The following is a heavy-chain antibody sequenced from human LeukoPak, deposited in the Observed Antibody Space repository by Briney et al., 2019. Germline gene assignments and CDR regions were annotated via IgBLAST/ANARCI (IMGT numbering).Heavy chain of an antibody. J-gene: IGHJ4*02. D-gene: IGHD3-10*01. CDR3: ATINRGVTMVRGAYYFDY. CDR2: FSSGGTT. V-gene: IGHV3-23*01. Sequence: PGGSLRLSCAASGGSTFRRYDLTWVRQAPGKGLEWVSLFSSGGTTYYADSVRGRFTISRDISKNTLYLQMNSLRAEDTAVYYCATINRGVTMVRGAYYFDYWGQXTLVTVSS. CDR1: GGSTFRRYD.